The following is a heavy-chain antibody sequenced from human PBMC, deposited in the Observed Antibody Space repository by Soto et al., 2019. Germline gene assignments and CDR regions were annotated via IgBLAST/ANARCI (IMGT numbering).Heavy chain of an antibody. J-gene: IGHJ4*02. Sequence: EVQLVESGGDLVQPGGSQRLSCAASGFTFSTYSMNWVRQAPGKELEWVSYISSGSSTMYYADSVKGRFTISRDNAMNSLYLQMNSLRAEDTAVYYCARALYSSGWYYFDYWGQGTLVTVSS. CDR3: ARALYSSGWYYFDY. V-gene: IGHV3-48*01. D-gene: IGHD6-19*01. CDR1: GFTFSTYS. CDR2: ISSGSSTM.